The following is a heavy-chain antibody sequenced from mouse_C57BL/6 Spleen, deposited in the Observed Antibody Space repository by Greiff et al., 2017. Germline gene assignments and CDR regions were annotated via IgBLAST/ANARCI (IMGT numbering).Heavy chain of an antibody. Sequence: EVQLVESGGGLVKPGGSLTLSCAASGFTFSDYGMHWVRQAPEKGLEWVAYISSGSSTIYYADTVKGRFTISRDNAKNTLFLQMTSLRSEDTAMYYCARPAYWGQGTLVTVSA. V-gene: IGHV5-17*01. J-gene: IGHJ3*01. CDR2: ISSGSSTI. CDR1: GFTFSDYG. CDR3: ARPAY.